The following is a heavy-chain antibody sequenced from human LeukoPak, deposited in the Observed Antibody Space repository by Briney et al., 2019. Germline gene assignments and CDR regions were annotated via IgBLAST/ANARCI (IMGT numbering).Heavy chain of an antibody. J-gene: IGHJ4*02. D-gene: IGHD6-6*01. CDR1: GGSISSYY. CDR2: THCSGSN. Sequence: SETLSLTCTVSGGSISSYYWTWIRQPPGQGLEWIGNTHCSGSNNYNSSLKSRLTISLDTSKNQFSLNLRSVTAADTAVYYCAGVAARRIDYWGQGTLVTVSS. V-gene: IGHV4-59*01. CDR3: AGVAARRIDY.